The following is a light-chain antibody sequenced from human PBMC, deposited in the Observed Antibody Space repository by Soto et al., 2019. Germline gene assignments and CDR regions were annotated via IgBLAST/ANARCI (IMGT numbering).Light chain of an antibody. J-gene: IGKJ1*01. CDR1: QNVGSN. CDR2: GAS. CDR3: QQYEDWGT. V-gene: IGKV3-15*01. Sequence: EIVMTQSPATLSVSPGERATLSCRASQNVGSNLAWFQQKPGQAPRLLIYGASTRATGIPGRFSGRGSGTEFTLTIDSLQYEDFAVSYCQQYEDWGTFGQGTKV.